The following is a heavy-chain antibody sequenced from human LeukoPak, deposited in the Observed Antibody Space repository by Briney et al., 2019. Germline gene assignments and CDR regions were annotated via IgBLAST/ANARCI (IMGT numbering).Heavy chain of an antibody. CDR3: ASGAYAISRAFDY. J-gene: IGHJ4*02. CDR1: GGTFSSYA. V-gene: IGHV1-69*05. CDR2: IIPIFGTA. D-gene: IGHD2-8*01. Sequence: ASVKVSCKASGGTFSSYAISWVRQAPGQGLEWMGGIIPIFGTANYAQKFQGRVTITTDESTSTAYMELSSLRSEDTAVYYCASGAYAISRAFDYWGQGTLVTFSS.